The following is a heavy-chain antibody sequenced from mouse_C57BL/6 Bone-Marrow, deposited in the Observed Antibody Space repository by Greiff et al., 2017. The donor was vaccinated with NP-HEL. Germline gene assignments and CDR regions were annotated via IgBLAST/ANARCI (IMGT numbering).Heavy chain of an antibody. D-gene: IGHD2-5*01. J-gene: IGHJ4*01. CDR3: ARYQVSGSNYVGYAMDY. CDR2: IRNKANGYTT. V-gene: IGHV7-3*01. CDR1: GFTFTDYY. Sequence: DVMLVESGGGLVQPGGSLSLSCAASGFTFTDYYMSWVRQPPGKALEWLGFIRNKANGYTTEYSASVKGRFTISRDNSQSILYLQMNALRAEDSATYYCARYQVSGSNYVGYAMDYWGQGTSVTVSS.